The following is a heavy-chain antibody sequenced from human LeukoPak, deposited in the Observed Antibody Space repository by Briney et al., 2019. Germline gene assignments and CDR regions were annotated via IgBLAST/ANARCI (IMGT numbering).Heavy chain of an antibody. CDR1: GGSFSGYY. Sequence: SETLSLTCAVYGGSFSGYYWSWIRQPPGKGLGWIGEINHSGSTNYNPSLKSRVTISVDTSKNQFSLKLSSVTAADTAVYYCARKGYCSSASCYPLLYYFDYWGQGTLVTVSS. V-gene: IGHV4-34*01. D-gene: IGHD2-2*01. J-gene: IGHJ4*02. CDR2: INHSGST. CDR3: ARKGYCSSASCYPLLYYFDY.